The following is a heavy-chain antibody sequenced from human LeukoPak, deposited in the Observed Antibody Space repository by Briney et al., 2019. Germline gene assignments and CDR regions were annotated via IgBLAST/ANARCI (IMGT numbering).Heavy chain of an antibody. CDR3: ATAQGNWNYIYFDY. D-gene: IGHD1-7*01. J-gene: IGHJ4*02. Sequence: ASVKVPCKVSGYTLTELSMHWVRQAPGKGLEWMGGFDPEDGETIYAQKFQGRVTMTEDTSTDTAYMELSSLRSEDTAVFYCATAQGNWNYIYFDYWGQGTLVTVSS. CDR2: FDPEDGET. CDR1: GYTLTELS. V-gene: IGHV1-24*01.